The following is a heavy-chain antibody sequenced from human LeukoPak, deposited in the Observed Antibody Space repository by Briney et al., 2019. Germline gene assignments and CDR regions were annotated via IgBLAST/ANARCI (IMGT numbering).Heavy chain of an antibody. CDR1: GGSINNYY. V-gene: IGHV4-59*01. Sequence: SETLSLTCTVSGGSINNYYWHWIRQPPGKGLEWIGYIXXXGSTRYNPSLRSRVTMPVETSNNQFTLMRGSVPAADTALDYCARVGRYCSGGSCYGENWFDPWGQGTLVTVSS. D-gene: IGHD2-15*01. CDR2: IXXXGST. J-gene: IGHJ5*02. CDR3: ARVGRYCSGGSCYGENWFDP.